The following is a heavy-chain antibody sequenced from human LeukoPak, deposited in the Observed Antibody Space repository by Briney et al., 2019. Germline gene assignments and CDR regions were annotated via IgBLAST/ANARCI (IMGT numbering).Heavy chain of an antibody. V-gene: IGHV3-23*01. Sequence: SGGSLRLSCAASGFTFSSYAMSWVRQAPGKGLEWVSAISGSGGSTYYADSVKGRFTISRDNSKNTLYLQMSSLRAEDTAVYYCAKVRGFCSSTSCSTYFDYWGQGTLVTVSS. J-gene: IGHJ4*02. CDR1: GFTFSSYA. CDR2: ISGSGGST. D-gene: IGHD2-2*01. CDR3: AKVRGFCSSTSCSTYFDY.